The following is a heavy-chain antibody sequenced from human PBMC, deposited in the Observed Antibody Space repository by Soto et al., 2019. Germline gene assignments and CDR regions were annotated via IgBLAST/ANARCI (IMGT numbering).Heavy chain of an antibody. D-gene: IGHD3-3*01. CDR3: AREITIFGVVRAGMDV. J-gene: IGHJ6*02. CDR2: IYYSGST. CDR1: GGSINSYY. V-gene: IGHV4-59*01. Sequence: PSDTLSLTCTVPGGSINSYYWSWIRPPPGKGLEWIGYIYYSGSTNYNPSLKSRVTISVDTSKNQFSLKLSSVTAADTAVYYCAREITIFGVVRAGMDVWGQGATVT.